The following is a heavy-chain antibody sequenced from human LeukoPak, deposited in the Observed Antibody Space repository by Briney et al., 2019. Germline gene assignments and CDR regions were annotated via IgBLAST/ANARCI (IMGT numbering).Heavy chain of an antibody. CDR1: GGSISSYY. D-gene: IGHD2-2*01. Sequence: SETLSLTCTASGGSISSYYWSWIRQPPGKGLEWIGYIYYSGSTNFNPSLKSRVTISVDTSKNQFSLKLSSVTAADTAVYYCARLLGYCSSTSCLNWFDHWGQGTLVTVSS. V-gene: IGHV4-59*01. J-gene: IGHJ5*02. CDR3: ARLLGYCSSTSCLNWFDH. CDR2: IYYSGST.